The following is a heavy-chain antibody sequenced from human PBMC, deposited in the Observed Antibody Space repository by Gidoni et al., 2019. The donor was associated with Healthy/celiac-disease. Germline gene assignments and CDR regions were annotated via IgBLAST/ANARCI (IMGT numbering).Heavy chain of an antibody. Sequence: QVQLVQSGAAVQKPGSSVTVSCTASGGTFSSYAISWVRQAPGQGLEWMGGIIPIFGTANYAQKFQGRVTITADESTSTAYMELSSLRSEDTAVYYCARDRTGDGYHDAFDIWGQGTMVTVSS. CDR3: ARDRTGDGYHDAFDI. D-gene: IGHD5-12*01. J-gene: IGHJ3*02. CDR1: GGTFSSYA. CDR2: IIPIFGTA. V-gene: IGHV1-69*01.